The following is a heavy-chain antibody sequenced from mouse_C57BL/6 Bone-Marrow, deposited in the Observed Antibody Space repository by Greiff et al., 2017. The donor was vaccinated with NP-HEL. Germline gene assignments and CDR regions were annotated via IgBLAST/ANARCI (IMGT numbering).Heavy chain of an antibody. D-gene: IGHD1-1*02. CDR1: GFTFSSYG. Sequence: EVQLVESGGDLVKPGGSLKLSCAASGFTFSSYGMSWVRQTPDKRLEWVATISSGGSYTYYPDNVKGRFTISRDNAKNNLYLQMSHLKSEDTAMYYCAREVGGAFDYWGQGTTLTVSS. J-gene: IGHJ2*01. V-gene: IGHV5-4*01. CDR2: ISSGGSYT. CDR3: AREVGGAFDY.